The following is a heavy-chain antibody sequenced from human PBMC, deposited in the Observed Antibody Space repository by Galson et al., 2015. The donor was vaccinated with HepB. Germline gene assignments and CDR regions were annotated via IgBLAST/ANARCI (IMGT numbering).Heavy chain of an antibody. Sequence: SLRLSCAASGFTFSSYEMNWVRQAPGKGLEWVSCIGGSGSPIFYADSVKGRFTISRDNAKNSLYLQMSSLRAEDTAVYYCAREGVTLVRGVTLAAADDAFDVWGQGTMVIVSS. CDR2: IGGSGSPI. CDR1: GFTFSSYE. V-gene: IGHV3-48*03. J-gene: IGHJ3*01. D-gene: IGHD3-10*01. CDR3: AREGVTLVRGVTLAAADDAFDV.